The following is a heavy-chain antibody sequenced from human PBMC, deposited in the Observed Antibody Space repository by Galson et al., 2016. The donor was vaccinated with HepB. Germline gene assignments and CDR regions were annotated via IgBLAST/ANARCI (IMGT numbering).Heavy chain of an antibody. D-gene: IGHD3-10*01. J-gene: IGHJ4*02. CDR3: VKDREIRGVYDK. CDR2: IFYRSQWHN. CDR1: GDSVSSNSTA. Sequence: CAISGDSVSSNSTAWMWIRQSPSRGLEWLGRIFYRSQWHNNYAESVKSRITITPDTSKNQFSLQLNSVTAADTALYYCVKDREIRGVYDKWGQGTLVTVSS. V-gene: IGHV6-1*01.